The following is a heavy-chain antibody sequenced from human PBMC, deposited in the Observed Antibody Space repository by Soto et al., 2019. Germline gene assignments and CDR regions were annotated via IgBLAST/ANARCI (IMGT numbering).Heavy chain of an antibody. J-gene: IGHJ5*02. Sequence: QVQLQQSGPGLVKPSQTLSLTCAISGDSVSSNSAALNWIRQSPSRGLEWLGRTYYRSKWYNDYAGTVKSRMTLNPDTAKNQVSLQLNSVTPEDTAGYYCARESSGWDHHWGQGTLVTVSS. CDR1: GDSVSSNSAA. CDR3: ARESSGWDHH. CDR2: TYYRSKWYN. D-gene: IGHD6-19*01. V-gene: IGHV6-1*01.